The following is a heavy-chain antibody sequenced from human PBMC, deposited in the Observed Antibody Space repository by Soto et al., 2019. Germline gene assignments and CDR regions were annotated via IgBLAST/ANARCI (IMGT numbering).Heavy chain of an antibody. D-gene: IGHD2-8*01. V-gene: IGHV1-69*13. CDR3: ARDRCTNGVCYTSFAFDI. J-gene: IGHJ3*02. Sequence: SVKVSCKASGGTFSSYAISWVRQAPGQGLEWMGGIIPIFGTANYAQKFQGRVTITADESTSTAYMELSSLRSEDTAVYYCARDRCTNGVCYTSFAFDIWGQGTMVTVSS. CDR2: IIPIFGTA. CDR1: GGTFSSYA.